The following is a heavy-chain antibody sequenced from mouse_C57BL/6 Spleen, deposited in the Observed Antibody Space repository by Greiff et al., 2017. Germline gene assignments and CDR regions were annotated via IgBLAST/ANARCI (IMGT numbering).Heavy chain of an antibody. Sequence: EVKLMESEGGLVQPGSSMKLSCTASGFTFSDYYMAWVRQVPEKGLEWVANINYDGSSTYYLDSLKSRFIISRDNAKNILYLQMSSLKSEDTATYYCARADLYAMDYWGQGTSVTVSS. V-gene: IGHV5-16*01. J-gene: IGHJ4*01. CDR2: INYDGSST. CDR3: ARADLYAMDY. CDR1: GFTFSDYY.